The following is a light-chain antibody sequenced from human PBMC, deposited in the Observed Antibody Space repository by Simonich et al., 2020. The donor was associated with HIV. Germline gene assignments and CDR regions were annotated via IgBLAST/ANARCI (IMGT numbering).Light chain of an antibody. CDR2: TAS. CDR3: QQANSFPFT. J-gene: IGKJ3*01. V-gene: IGKV1-12*01. Sequence: DIQMTQSPSSVSASVGDRVTITCRASQGIGSWLARYQQKPGKAPKLLIYTASTLQSGVPSRFSGSGSGTDFTLTISSLQPEDFATYYCQQANSFPFTFGPGTKVDIK. CDR1: QGIGSW.